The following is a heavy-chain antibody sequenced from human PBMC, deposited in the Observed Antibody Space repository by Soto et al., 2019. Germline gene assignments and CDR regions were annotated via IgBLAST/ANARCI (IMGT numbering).Heavy chain of an antibody. J-gene: IGHJ4*02. V-gene: IGHV4-30-4*01. Sequence: QVQLQESGPGLVKPSQTLSLTCTVSGGSVSSGDYYWSWIRQPPGKGLEWIGYIYYSGSTYYNPSLKTRVTISVDTSKNQCSLKLGSVTAADTAAYYCARVVGGSGYDDEYFDYWGQGTLVTVCS. CDR3: ARVVGGSGYDDEYFDY. D-gene: IGHD5-12*01. CDR2: IYYSGST. CDR1: GGSVSSGDYY.